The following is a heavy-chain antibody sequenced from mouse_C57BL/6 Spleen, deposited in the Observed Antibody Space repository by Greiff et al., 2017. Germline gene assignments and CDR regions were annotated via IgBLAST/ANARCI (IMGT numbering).Heavy chain of an antibody. V-gene: IGHV5-17*01. Sequence: EVKLVESGGGLVKPGGSLKLSCAASGFTFSDYGMHWVRQAPEKGLEWVAYISSGSSTIYYADTVKGRFTIARDNAKNTLFLQMTSLRSEDTAMYYCAREERGSSYGWFAYWGQGTLVTVSA. D-gene: IGHD1-1*01. CDR1: GFTFSDYG. CDR2: ISSGSSTI. CDR3: AREERGSSYGWFAY. J-gene: IGHJ3*01.